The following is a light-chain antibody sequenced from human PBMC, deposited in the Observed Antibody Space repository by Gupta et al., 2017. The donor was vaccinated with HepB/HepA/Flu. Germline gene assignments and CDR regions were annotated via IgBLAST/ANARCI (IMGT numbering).Light chain of an antibody. CDR3: ATWDDSLNGWV. Sequence: QSVLTQPPSASGTPGQRVTSSCSGSSSNIGSKTVKWYQQVPGTAPKLLIYTNNQRPSGVPDRFSGSKSGTSASLAISGLQSEDEADYYCATWDDSLNGWVFGGGTKLTVL. J-gene: IGLJ3*02. CDR1: SSNIGSKT. CDR2: TNN. V-gene: IGLV1-44*01.